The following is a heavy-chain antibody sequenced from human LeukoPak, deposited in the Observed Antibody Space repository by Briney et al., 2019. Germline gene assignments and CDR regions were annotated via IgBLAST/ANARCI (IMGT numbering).Heavy chain of an antibody. Sequence: PSETLSLTCTVSGGSISSYYWSWIRQPPGKELEWIGYIYSSGSTNYNPSLKSRVTISVDTSKNQFSLKLSSVTAADTAVYYCARHTESRPFDPWDQGTLVAVSS. CDR2: IYSSGST. J-gene: IGHJ5*02. CDR3: ARHTESRPFDP. CDR1: GGSISSYY. D-gene: IGHD4-17*01. V-gene: IGHV4-59*08.